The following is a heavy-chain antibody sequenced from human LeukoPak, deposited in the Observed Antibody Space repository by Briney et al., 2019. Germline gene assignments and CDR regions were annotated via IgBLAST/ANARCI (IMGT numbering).Heavy chain of an antibody. CDR2: INPNSGGT. V-gene: IGHV1-2*02. CDR3: ARVSQPAFMTTDPIFDY. D-gene: IGHD4-11*01. Sequence: PMASVKVSCKASGYTFTGYYMHWVRQAPGQGLEWMGWINPNSGGTNYAQKFQGRATMTRDTSISTAYMELSRLRSDDTAVYYCARVSQPAFMTTDPIFDYWGQGTLATVSS. CDR1: GYTFTGYY. J-gene: IGHJ4*02.